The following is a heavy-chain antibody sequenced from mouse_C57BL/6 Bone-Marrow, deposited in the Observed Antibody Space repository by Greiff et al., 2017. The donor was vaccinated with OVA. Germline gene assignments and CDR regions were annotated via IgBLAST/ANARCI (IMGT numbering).Heavy chain of an antibody. CDR1: GYAFSSSW. V-gene: IGHV1-82*01. Sequence: VQRVESGPELVKPGASVKISCKASGYAFSSSWMNWVKQRPGKGLEWIGRIYPGDGDTNYNGKFKGKATLTADKSSCTAYMQLSSLTSEDSAVYFCARWIYYYGSSYVTYYAMDYWGQGTSVTVSS. CDR2: IYPGDGDT. D-gene: IGHD1-1*01. CDR3: ARWIYYYGSSYVTYYAMDY. J-gene: IGHJ4*01.